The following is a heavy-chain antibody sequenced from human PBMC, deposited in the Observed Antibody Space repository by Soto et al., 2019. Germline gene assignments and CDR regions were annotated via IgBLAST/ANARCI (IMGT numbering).Heavy chain of an antibody. V-gene: IGHV4-31*03. D-gene: IGHD4-4*01. CDR3: ARAANYPGGVDY. Sequence: QVQLQESGPGLVKPSQTLSLTCTVSGGSISSGGYYWSWIRQHPGKGLEWIGYIYYSGSTYYNPSLKIRVTISVDTSKNQFPLKLSSVTAADTAVYYCARAANYPGGVDYWGQGTLVTVSS. J-gene: IGHJ4*02. CDR1: GGSISSGGYY. CDR2: IYYSGST.